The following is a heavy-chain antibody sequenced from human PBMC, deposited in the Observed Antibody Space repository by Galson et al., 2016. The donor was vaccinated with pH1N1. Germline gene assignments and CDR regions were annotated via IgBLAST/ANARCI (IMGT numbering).Heavy chain of an antibody. V-gene: IGHV4-61*02. J-gene: IGHJ4*02. Sequence: TLSLTCTVSGVSISSGGYFWTWIRQPAGKGLEWIGRTYTSGSADYNFSLKSRVIISLDTSKNQFSLKLSSVTAADTAIYYCARGLGYCTNKCTYCFDYWGQGTLVTVSS. CDR1: GVSISSGGYF. D-gene: IGHD2-8*01. CDR3: ARGLGYCTNKCTYCFDY. CDR2: TYTSGSA.